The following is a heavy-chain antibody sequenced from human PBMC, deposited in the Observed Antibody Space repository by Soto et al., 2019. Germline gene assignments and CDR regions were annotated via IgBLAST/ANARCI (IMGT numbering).Heavy chain of an antibody. CDR2: IYPGDSDT. D-gene: IGHD6-13*01. J-gene: IGHJ6*03. CDR3: ARHRPQQLVKPDYYYYYYMDV. V-gene: IGHV5-51*01. CDR1: GYSFTSYW. Sequence: GESLKISCKGSGYSFTSYWIGWVRQMPGKGLEWMGIIYPGDSDTRYSPSFQGQVTISADKSISTAYLQWSSLKASDTAMYYCARHRPQQLVKPDYYYYYYMDVWGKGTTVTVSS.